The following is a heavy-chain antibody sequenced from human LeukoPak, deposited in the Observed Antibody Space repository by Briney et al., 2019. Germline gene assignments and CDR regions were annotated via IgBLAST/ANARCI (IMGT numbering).Heavy chain of an antibody. CDR3: ARDRGGGFGEFITNNWFDP. D-gene: IGHD3-10*01. Sequence: GGSLRLSCAASGFTFSDYYMSWIRQAPGKGLEWVSYISSSGSTIYYADSVKGRFTISRDNAKNSLYLQMNSLRAEDTAVYYCARDRGGGFGEFITNNWFDPWGQGTLVTVSS. V-gene: IGHV3-11*01. CDR1: GFTFSDYY. CDR2: ISSSGSTI. J-gene: IGHJ5*02.